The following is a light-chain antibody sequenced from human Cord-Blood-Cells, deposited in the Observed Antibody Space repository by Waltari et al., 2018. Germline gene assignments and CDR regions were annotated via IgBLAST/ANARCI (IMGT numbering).Light chain of an antibody. CDR3: QSADSSGTYXV. J-gene: IGLJ3*02. V-gene: IGLV3-25*03. CDR1: ALPKQY. CDR2: KDS. Sequence: SYELTQPPSVSVXPGXTARINCSGDALPKQYAYWYQQKPGQAPVLVIYKDSERPSGIPERFSGSSSGTTVTLTISGVQAEDEADYYCQSADSSGTYXVFGGGTXLTVL.